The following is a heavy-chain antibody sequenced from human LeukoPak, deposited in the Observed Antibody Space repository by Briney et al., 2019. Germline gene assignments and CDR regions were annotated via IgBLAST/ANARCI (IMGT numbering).Heavy chain of an antibody. J-gene: IGHJ4*02. CDR1: GGSFSGYY. CDR3: ARQPDDFDIVVPAAHFDY. CDR2: INHSGST. V-gene: IGHV4-34*01. Sequence: SETLSLTCAVYGGSFSGYYWSWIRQPPGKGLEWIGEINHSGSTNYNPSLKSRVTISVDTSKNQFSLKLSSVTAADTAVYYCARQPDDFDIVVPAAHFDYWGQGTLVTVSS. D-gene: IGHD2-2*01.